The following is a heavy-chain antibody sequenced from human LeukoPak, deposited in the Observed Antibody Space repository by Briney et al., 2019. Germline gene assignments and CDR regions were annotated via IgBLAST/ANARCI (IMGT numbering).Heavy chain of an antibody. Sequence: SETLSLTCTVSGGSINSYYWSWIRQPPGRGLEWIGDIYYSGSAIYNPSLKSRVTISVDTSKNQFSLNLRSVTAADTAVYYCARIDYATFDCWGPGTLVTVSS. CDR2: IYYSGSA. CDR3: ARIDYATFDC. D-gene: IGHD3-16*01. V-gene: IGHV4-59*01. CDR1: GGSINSYY. J-gene: IGHJ4*02.